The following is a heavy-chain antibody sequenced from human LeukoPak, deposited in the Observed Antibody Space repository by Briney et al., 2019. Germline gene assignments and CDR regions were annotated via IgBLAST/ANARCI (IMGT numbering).Heavy chain of an antibody. CDR1: GGSISSYY. D-gene: IGHD3-22*01. CDR3: ARDSSGYYSYFDY. Sequence: SETLSLTCTVSGGSISSYYWSWIRQPPGKGLEWIGYIYCSGSTNYNPSLKSRVTISVDTSKNQVSLKLSSVTAADTAVYYCARDSSGYYSYFDYWGQGTLVTVSS. V-gene: IGHV4-59*01. CDR2: IYCSGST. J-gene: IGHJ4*02.